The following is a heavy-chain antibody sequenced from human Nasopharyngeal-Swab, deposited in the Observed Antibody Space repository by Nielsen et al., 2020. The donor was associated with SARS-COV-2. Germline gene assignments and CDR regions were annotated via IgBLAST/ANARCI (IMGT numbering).Heavy chain of an antibody. CDR2: ISYDGSNK. J-gene: IGHJ4*02. Sequence: GGSLRLSCAASGFTFSSYGMHWVRQAPGKGLEWVAVISYDGSNKYYADSVKGRFTIPRDNSKNTLYLQMNSLRAEDTAVYYCARPGQLWLGGLSYWGQGTLVTVSS. CDR1: GFTFSSYG. V-gene: IGHV3-30*03. CDR3: ARPGQLWLGGLSY. D-gene: IGHD5-18*01.